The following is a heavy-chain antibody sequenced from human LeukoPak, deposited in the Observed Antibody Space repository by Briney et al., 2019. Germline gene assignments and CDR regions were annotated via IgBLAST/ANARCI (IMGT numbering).Heavy chain of an antibody. D-gene: IGHD2-2*02. CDR1: GFTFSSYA. J-gene: IGHJ4*02. Sequence: GGSLRLSCAASGFTFSSYAMSWVRQAPGRGLEWVSTISGSGDSTYYADSVKGRFTISRDNSKNTLYLQMNSLGPEDTAVYYCPKGCASTSCYTSEYWGQGTLVTVSS. CDR2: ISGSGDST. V-gene: IGHV3-23*01. CDR3: PKGCASTSCYTSEY.